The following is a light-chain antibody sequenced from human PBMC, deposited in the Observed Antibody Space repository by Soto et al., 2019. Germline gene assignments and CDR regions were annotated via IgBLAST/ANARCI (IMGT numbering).Light chain of an antibody. J-gene: IGKJ5*01. CDR3: QQYNSYPIT. V-gene: IGKV3-15*01. Sequence: EIVMTQSPATPSLSPGERATLSCRASESVSTNLAWYQQKAGQAPRLLIYGASTRATGIPARFSGSGSGTDFSLTISSLQPEDFATYYCQQYNSYPITFGQGTRLEI. CDR2: GAS. CDR1: ESVSTN.